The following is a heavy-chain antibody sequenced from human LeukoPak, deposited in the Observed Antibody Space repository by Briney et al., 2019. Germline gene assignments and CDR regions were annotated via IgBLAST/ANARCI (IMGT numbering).Heavy chain of an antibody. CDR1: GGSISSGSYY. CDR2: FYTSGST. D-gene: IGHD5-24*01. J-gene: IGHJ4*02. V-gene: IGHV4-61*02. Sequence: SETLSLTCTVSGGSISSGSYYWSWIRQPAGKGLEWIGRFYTSGSTNYNPSLKSRVAISVDTSKNQFSLNLNSVTAADTAVYYCARGRDGYNFLNRGEYYYFDYWGQGTLVTVSS. CDR3: ARGRDGYNFLNRGEYYYFDY.